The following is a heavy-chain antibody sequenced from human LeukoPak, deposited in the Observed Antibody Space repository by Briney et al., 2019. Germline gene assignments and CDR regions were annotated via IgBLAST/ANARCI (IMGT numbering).Heavy chain of an antibody. CDR2: ISGSGGST. D-gene: IGHD6-19*01. CDR3: AKDLTPISSGWYPDAFDI. V-gene: IGHV3-23*01. CDR1: GFTFSSYA. Sequence: GGSLRLSCAASGFTFSSYAMSWVRQAPGKGLEWVSAISGSGGSTYYADSVKGRFTISRDNSKNTLYLQMNSLRAEDTAVYYCAKDLTPISSGWYPDAFDIWGQGTMVTVSS. J-gene: IGHJ3*02.